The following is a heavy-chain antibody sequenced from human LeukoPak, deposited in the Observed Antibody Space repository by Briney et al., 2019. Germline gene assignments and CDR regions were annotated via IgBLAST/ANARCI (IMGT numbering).Heavy chain of an antibody. CDR3: AVGGFGELRFDP. J-gene: IGHJ5*02. CDR1: GGSISSYY. CDR2: IYYSGST. D-gene: IGHD3-10*01. Sequence: SETLSLTCTVSGGSISSYYWSWFRQPPGKGLVWIGDIYYSGSTNYNPSLKSRVTIPVDPSKNQFSLKLSSVTAADTAVYYCAVGGFGELRFDPWGQGTLVTVSS. V-gene: IGHV4-59*01.